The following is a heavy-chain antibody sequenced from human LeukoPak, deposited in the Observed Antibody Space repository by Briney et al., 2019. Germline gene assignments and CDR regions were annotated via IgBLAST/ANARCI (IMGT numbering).Heavy chain of an antibody. CDR1: GFTFSSYA. D-gene: IGHD2-15*01. V-gene: IGHV3-23*01. CDR3: ANNDCSGGSCYFFDH. CDR2: ISGSGGST. Sequence: PGGSLRLSCAASGFTFSSYAMSWVRQAPGKGLEWVSAISGSGGSTYYADSVKGRFTISRDNSKNTLYLQMNSLRAEDTAVYYCANNDCSGGSCYFFDHWGQGTLVTVSS. J-gene: IGHJ4*02.